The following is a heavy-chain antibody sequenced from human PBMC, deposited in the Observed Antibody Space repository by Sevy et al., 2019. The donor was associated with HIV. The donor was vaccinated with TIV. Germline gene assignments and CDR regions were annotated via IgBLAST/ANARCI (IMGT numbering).Heavy chain of an antibody. Sequence: GGSLRLSCAVSGFTLTNEFFSWVRQAPGKGLEWVAVVYSGGATYYADSVKGRFTISRDKSKSTLYLQMKSLRAEDTAVYYCASVGYCRGGTCFSGFYYAMDVWGQGTTVTVS. V-gene: IGHV3-53*01. CDR1: GFTLTNEF. J-gene: IGHJ6*02. CDR2: VYSGGAT. CDR3: ASVGYCRGGTCFSGFYYAMDV. D-gene: IGHD2-15*01.